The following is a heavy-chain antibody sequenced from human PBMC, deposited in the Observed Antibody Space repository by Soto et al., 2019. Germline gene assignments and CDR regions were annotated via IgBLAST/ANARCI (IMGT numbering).Heavy chain of an antibody. Sequence: ASVKVSCKASGYTFTSYAMHWVRQAPGQRLEWMGWINAGNGNTKYSQKFQGRVTITRDTSASTAYMELSSLRSEDTAVYYCARDRWGRGYCTNGVCYFYDYWGRG. CDR3: ARDRWGRGYCTNGVCYFYDY. CDR2: INAGNGNT. J-gene: IGHJ4*02. V-gene: IGHV1-3*01. D-gene: IGHD2-8*01. CDR1: GYTFTSYA.